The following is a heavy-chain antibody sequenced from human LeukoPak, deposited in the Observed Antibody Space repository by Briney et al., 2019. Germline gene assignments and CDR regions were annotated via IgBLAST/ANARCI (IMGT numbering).Heavy chain of an antibody. CDR2: IIPIFERP. CDR1: GGTFSDYA. CDR3: ARVKIGIAGTDY. D-gene: IGHD6-13*01. V-gene: IGHV1-69*04. Sequence: SVKVSCKASGGTFSDYAINWVRQAPGQGLEWMGRIIPIFERPNYAQKFQGRVTITADKSTNTAYMELSSLRSEDTAVYYCARVKIGIAGTDYWGQGTLVTVSS. J-gene: IGHJ4*02.